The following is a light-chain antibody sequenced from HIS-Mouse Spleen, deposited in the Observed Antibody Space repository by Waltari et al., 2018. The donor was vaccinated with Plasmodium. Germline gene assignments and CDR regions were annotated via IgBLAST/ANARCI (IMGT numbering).Light chain of an antibody. CDR3: YSTDSSGNHRV. V-gene: IGLV3-10*03. CDR1: ALPKKY. CDR2: EDN. J-gene: IGLJ3*02. Sequence: SYELTQPPSVSVSPGQTARITCSGDALPKKYAYWYQQKTGQAPSLVIYEDNKRPSGIPERFSGSRAGKMATLTISGAQVEDEDDYYCYSTDSSGNHRVFGGGTKLTVL.